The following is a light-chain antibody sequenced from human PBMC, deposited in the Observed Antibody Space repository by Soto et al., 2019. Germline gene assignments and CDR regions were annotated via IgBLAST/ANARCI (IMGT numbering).Light chain of an antibody. CDR1: SSDVGSYNL. CDR3: WSYAGCTAFLV. CDR2: EVF. V-gene: IGLV2-23*02. Sequence: QSVLTQPASVSGSPGQSITISCTGTSSDVGSYNLVSWYQQHPGKAPKLIIYEVFRRASGVSNRFSGSKSGNTASLTISGLQAEDEADYYCWSYAGCTAFLVFGGGTQLTVL. J-gene: IGLJ3*02.